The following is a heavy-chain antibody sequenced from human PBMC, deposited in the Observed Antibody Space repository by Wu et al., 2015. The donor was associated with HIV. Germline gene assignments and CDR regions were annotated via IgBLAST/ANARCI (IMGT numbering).Heavy chain of an antibody. Sequence: VQLVQSGAEVKKPGSSVKVSCTASGGTFSRYAISWVRQAPGQGLEWMGGIVPILGTTNFAQKFQGRVTITADESTSTSYMELSSLRSGDTAVYYCATSPYDSSGYFYGGFFDYWGQGTLVPVSS. D-gene: IGHD3-22*01. CDR3: ATSPYDSSGYFYGGFFDY. V-gene: IGHV1-69*12. CDR2: IVPILGTT. CDR1: GGTFSRYA. J-gene: IGHJ4*02.